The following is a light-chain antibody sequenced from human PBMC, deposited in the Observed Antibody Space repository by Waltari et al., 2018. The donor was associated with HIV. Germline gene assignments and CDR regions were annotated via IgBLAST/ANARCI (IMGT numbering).Light chain of an antibody. J-gene: IGLJ2*01. V-gene: IGLV1-44*01. Sequence: QSVLTQPPSASGTPGQRVTISCSGSNSNIGSNTVNWYQQLPGTAPKLLIYSNNQRPSRVPDRFSGSKSGTSASLAISGLQSEDEADYYCAAWDDSLNGVVFGGGTKLTVL. CDR3: AAWDDSLNGVV. CDR1: NSNIGSNT. CDR2: SNN.